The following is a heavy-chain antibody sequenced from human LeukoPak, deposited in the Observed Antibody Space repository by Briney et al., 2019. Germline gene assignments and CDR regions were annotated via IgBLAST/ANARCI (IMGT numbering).Heavy chain of an antibody. CDR1: GYTFTGYY. Sequence: ASVKASCKASGYTFTGYYMHWVRQAPGQGLEWMGRINPNSGGTNYAQKFQGRVTMTRDTSISTAYMELSRLRSDDTAVYYCAREPQAFDAFDIWGQGTMVTVSS. CDR2: INPNSGGT. J-gene: IGHJ3*02. V-gene: IGHV1-2*06. CDR3: AREPQAFDAFDI.